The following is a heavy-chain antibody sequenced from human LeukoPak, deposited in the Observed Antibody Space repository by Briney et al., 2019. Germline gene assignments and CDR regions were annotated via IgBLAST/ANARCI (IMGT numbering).Heavy chain of an antibody. D-gene: IGHD3-10*01. CDR3: ARDLGITMVRGVNDY. Sequence: GGSLRLSCAASGFSFSGFGMNWVRQAPGKGLEWVSYISSSGSTIYYADSVKGRFTISRDNAKNSLYLQMNSLRAEDTAVYYCARDLGITMVRGVNDYWGQGTLVTVSS. V-gene: IGHV3-48*04. CDR2: ISSSGSTI. J-gene: IGHJ4*02. CDR1: GFSFSGFG.